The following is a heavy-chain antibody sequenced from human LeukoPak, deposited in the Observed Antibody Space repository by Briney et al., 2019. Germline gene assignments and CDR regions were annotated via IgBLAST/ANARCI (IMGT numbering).Heavy chain of an antibody. Sequence: ASVMVSYKASGYTFTVYYMHWVRQAPGQGLEWMGWINPSSGGTNYAQKFQGRVTMTTDTSTSTAYMELRSLRSDDTAVYYCARAGAAPKNWFDPWGQGTLVTVSS. D-gene: IGHD3-10*01. CDR1: GYTFTVYY. CDR3: ARAGAAPKNWFDP. CDR2: INPSSGGT. J-gene: IGHJ5*02. V-gene: IGHV1-2*02.